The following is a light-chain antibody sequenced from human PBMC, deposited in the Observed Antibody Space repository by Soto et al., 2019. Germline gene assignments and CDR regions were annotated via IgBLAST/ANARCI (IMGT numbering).Light chain of an antibody. V-gene: IGKV1-5*03. J-gene: IGKJ1*01. CDR2: KAS. CDR3: QQYNSYSRT. Sequence: DIQMTQSPSTLSASVWDRVTITCRASQSISSWLAWYQQKPGKAPKLLIYKASSLESGVPSRFSGSGSGTEFTLTISSRQPDDFATYYCQQYNSYSRTFGQGTKVDIK. CDR1: QSISSW.